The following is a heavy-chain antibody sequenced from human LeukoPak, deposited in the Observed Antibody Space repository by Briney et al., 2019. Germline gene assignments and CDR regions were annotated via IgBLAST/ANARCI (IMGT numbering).Heavy chain of an antibody. V-gene: IGHV3-7*01. CDR1: GFTFISYW. Sequence: GGSLRLACAASGFTFISYWISSVRQAPGKGPEWVANIKQDVSEKNYVDSVKGRFTISRDNANNSLYLQMNSLRAKHTAVYYCANFGVAANYNCYSYMAAWGKGTTVTVSS. J-gene: IGHJ6*03. D-gene: IGHD3-3*01. CDR3: ANFGVAANYNCYSYMAA. CDR2: IKQDVSEK.